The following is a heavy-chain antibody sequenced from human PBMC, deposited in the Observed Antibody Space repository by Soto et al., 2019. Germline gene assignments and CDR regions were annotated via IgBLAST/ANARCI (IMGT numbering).Heavy chain of an antibody. V-gene: IGHV4-31*08. J-gene: IGHJ5*02. Sequence: SETLSLTCFVSGYSITAGGYYWSWIRHHPGKGLEWIGSFYSSGSIIYNPSLRSRVSISGDTSSNQFSMSLTSVTAADTARYYCSRMYRRASGSSHPWGQGPLVTVST. CDR2: FYSSGSI. CDR3: SRMYRRASGSSHP. D-gene: IGHD3-16*02. CDR1: GYSITAGGYY.